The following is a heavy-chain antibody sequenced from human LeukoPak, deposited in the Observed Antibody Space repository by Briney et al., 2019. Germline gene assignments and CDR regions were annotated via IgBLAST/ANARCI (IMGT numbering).Heavy chain of an antibody. CDR1: GYTFTGYY. CDR3: ARAIGYCSSTSCSPIGYYYYGMDV. D-gene: IGHD2-2*01. Sequence: ASVKVSCKASGYTFTGYYMHWVRQAPGQGLEWMGCINPNSGGTNYAQKFQGRVTMTRDTSISTAYMELSRLRSDDTAVYYCARAIGYCSSTSCSPIGYYYYGMDVWGQGTTVTVSS. V-gene: IGHV1-2*02. CDR2: INPNSGGT. J-gene: IGHJ6*02.